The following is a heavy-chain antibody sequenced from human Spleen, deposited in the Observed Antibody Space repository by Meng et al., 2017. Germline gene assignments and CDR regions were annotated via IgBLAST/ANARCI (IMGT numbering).Heavy chain of an antibody. Sequence: VRLLESGGGLVQPGGCLRLSCEASGFIFSSYAMSWVRQAPGKGLDWVSSISSSGGSTYYADSVKGRFTISRDNSKKTLYLQMNRLRVEDTAVYYCAKEKGYFDYWGQGILVTVSS. CDR2: ISSSGGST. CDR3: AKEKGYFDY. J-gene: IGHJ4*02. V-gene: IGHV3-23*01. CDR1: GFIFSSYA.